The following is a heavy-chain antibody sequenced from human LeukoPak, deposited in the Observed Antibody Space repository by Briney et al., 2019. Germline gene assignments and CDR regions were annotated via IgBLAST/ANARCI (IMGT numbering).Heavy chain of an antibody. D-gene: IGHD3-22*01. J-gene: IGHJ4*02. CDR2: ISVGSNYI. Sequence: GGSLRLSCAASGFTFSTYAMSWVRQAPGKGLEWVSSISVGSNYIYYADSVRGRFSISRDDARNSLYLQMDSLRGDDTAVYYCARLRRNSDRSGYYYYYDYWGQGTLVTVSS. V-gene: IGHV3-21*01. CDR3: ARLRRNSDRSGYYYYYDY. CDR1: GFTFSTYA.